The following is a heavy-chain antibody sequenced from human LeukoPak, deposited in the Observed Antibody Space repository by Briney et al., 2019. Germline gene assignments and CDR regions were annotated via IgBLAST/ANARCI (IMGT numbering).Heavy chain of an antibody. CDR2: ISGSGGST. J-gene: IGHJ4*02. Sequence: QPGGSLRLSCVGSGFTFSSYAMSWVRQAPGKGLEWVSAISGSGGSTYYADSVKGRFTISRDNSKNTLYLQMNSLRAEDTAVYYCAKRGYCSSTSCYVDYWGQGTLVTVSS. V-gene: IGHV3-23*01. D-gene: IGHD2-2*01. CDR1: GFTFSSYA. CDR3: AKRGYCSSTSCYVDY.